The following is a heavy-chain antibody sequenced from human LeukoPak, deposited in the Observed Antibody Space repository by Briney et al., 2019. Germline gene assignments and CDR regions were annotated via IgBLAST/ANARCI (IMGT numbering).Heavy chain of an antibody. D-gene: IGHD5-18*01. CDR3: GTSLDAAINT. CDR2: IKYDGSNK. V-gene: IGHV3-7*01. CDR1: GFTFSSYW. J-gene: IGHJ4*02. Sequence: PGGSLRLCCEASGFTFSSYWMTWVRQAPGKGLEWLANIKYDGSNKFYAASVKGRFTISRDNARNSLYLQMNSLRVEDTALYYCGTSLDAAINTGGQGVLVTVSS.